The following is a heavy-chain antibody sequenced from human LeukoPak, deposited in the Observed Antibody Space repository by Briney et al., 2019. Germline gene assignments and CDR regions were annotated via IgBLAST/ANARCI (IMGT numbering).Heavy chain of an antibody. J-gene: IGHJ3*02. CDR3: ARLRKRRDAFDI. CDR2: MNPNSGNT. V-gene: IGHV1-8*01. Sequence: ASVKVSCKASGYTFTSYDINWVRQATGQGLEWMGWMNPNSGNTGYAQKFQGRVTMTRNTSISTAYMELSSLRSEDTAAYYCARLRKRRDAFDIWGQGTMVTVSS. CDR1: GYTFTSYD.